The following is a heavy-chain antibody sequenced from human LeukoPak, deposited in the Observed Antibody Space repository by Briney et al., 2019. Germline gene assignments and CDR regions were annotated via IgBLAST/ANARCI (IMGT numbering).Heavy chain of an antibody. V-gene: IGHV4-39*01. CDR3: ARRRAEGGSNGHYNWFDP. CDR2: IYYSGST. CDR1: GGSISSNNYY. J-gene: IGHJ5*02. D-gene: IGHD6-13*01. Sequence: TSETLSLACSVSGGSISSNNYYWGWIRQPPGKGLEWIGSIYYSGSTYYNPSLKSRVTISIDTSKNQFSLKLTSVTAADTAVYYCARRRAEGGSNGHYNWFDPWGQGILVTVSS.